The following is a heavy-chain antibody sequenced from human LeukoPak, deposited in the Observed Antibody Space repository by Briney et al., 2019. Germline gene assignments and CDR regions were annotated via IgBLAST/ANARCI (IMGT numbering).Heavy chain of an antibody. Sequence: SVKVSCKASGGTFSSYAISLVRQAHGQGLEWMGRIIPIFGTANYAQKFPGRVTITTAESTSTAYMELSSLRSEATAVYYCAREWELLNGGLYYWGQGTLVTVSS. V-gene: IGHV1-69*05. J-gene: IGHJ4*02. CDR1: GGTFSSYA. CDR2: IIPIFGTA. D-gene: IGHD2-15*01. CDR3: AREWELLNGGLYY.